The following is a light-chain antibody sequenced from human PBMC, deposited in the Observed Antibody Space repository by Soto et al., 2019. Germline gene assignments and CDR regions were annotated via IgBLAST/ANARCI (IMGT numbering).Light chain of an antibody. CDR1: QSVLYSSNNKSY. V-gene: IGKV4-1*01. Sequence: DIVMTQSPDSLAVSLGERATINCKSSQSVLYSSNNKSYLAWFQQKPGQPPKLLIYCASNRESGVPDRFSGSGPGTDFTLSISSLQAGDVAVYYCQQYYSTPLTFGGGTKVEIK. CDR3: QQYYSTPLT. J-gene: IGKJ4*01. CDR2: CAS.